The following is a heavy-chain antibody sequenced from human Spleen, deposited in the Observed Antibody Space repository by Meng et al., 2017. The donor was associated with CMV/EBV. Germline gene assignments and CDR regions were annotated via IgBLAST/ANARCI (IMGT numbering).Heavy chain of an antibody. CDR3: ARSPRNDLDWFGP. Sequence: ASVKVSCKASDYTFTSYGISWVRQAPGQGLEWVGWITPYNGNTNYAQKLQGRVTMTTDTSTNTAYMELRSLRSDDTAVYYCARSPRNDLDWFGPWGQGTLVTVSS. V-gene: IGHV1-18*01. CDR1: DYTFTSYG. J-gene: IGHJ5*02. CDR2: ITPYNGNT. D-gene: IGHD1-1*01.